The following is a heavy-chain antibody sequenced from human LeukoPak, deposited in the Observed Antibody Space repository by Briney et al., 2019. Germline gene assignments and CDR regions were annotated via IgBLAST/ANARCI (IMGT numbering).Heavy chain of an antibody. D-gene: IGHD3-10*01. Sequence: SQTLSLTCTVSGGSISSGSYYWSWIRQPAGKGLEWIGRIYTSGSTNYNPSLRSRVTISVDTSKNQFSLKLSSVTAADTAVYYCARTGSGSGNNRFWFDPWGQGTLVTVSS. J-gene: IGHJ5*02. V-gene: IGHV4-61*02. CDR3: ARTGSGSGNNRFWFDP. CDR2: IYTSGST. CDR1: GGSISSGSYY.